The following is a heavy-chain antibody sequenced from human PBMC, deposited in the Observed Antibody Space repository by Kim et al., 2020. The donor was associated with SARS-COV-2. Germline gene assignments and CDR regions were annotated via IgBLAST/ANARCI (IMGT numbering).Heavy chain of an antibody. CDR2: TYYRSKWYN. D-gene: IGHD3-22*01. Sequence: SQTLSLTCAISGDSVSSNSAAWNWIRQSPSRGLEWLGRTYYRSKWYNDYAVSVKSRITINPDTSKNQFSLQLNSVTPEDTAVYYCARDPKYYYDSSGYYPDWYYYYGMDVWGQGTTVTVSS. J-gene: IGHJ6*02. CDR1: GDSVSSNSAA. CDR3: ARDPKYYYDSSGYYPDWYYYYGMDV. V-gene: IGHV6-1*01.